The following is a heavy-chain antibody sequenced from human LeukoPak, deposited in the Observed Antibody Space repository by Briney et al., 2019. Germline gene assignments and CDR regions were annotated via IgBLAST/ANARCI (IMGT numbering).Heavy chain of an antibody. CDR3: ARDLRYFDWTSEYNWFDP. D-gene: IGHD3-9*01. J-gene: IGHJ5*02. V-gene: IGHV4-4*07. Sequence: SETLSLTCTVSGGSISSYYWSWIRQPAGKGLEWIGRIYTSGSTNYNPSLKSLVTMAVDTSKNQFSLKLSSVTAADTAVYYCARDLRYFDWTSEYNWFDPWGQGTLVTVSS. CDR2: IYTSGST. CDR1: GGSISSYY.